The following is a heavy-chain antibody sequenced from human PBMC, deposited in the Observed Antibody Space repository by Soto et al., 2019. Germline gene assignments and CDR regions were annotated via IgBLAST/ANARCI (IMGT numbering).Heavy chain of an antibody. CDR2: IWFDGSDK. J-gene: IGHJ3*02. D-gene: IGHD2-15*01. Sequence: GGSLRLSCAASGFTFSSYGMHWVRQAPGKVLEWVALIWFDGSDKYYTESVKGRFTISRDNSKSTLYLQMNSLRAEDTAVYYCARLYCSASSCYSVGAFDIRGQGTMVTVSS. CDR3: ARLYCSASSCYSVGAFDI. V-gene: IGHV3-33*01. CDR1: GFTFSSYG.